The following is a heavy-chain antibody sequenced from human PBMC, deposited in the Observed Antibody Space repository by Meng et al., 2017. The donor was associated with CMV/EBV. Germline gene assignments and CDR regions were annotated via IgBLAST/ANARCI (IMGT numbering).Heavy chain of an antibody. V-gene: IGHV3-21*01. CDR3: ARDRGGDIAPYYYYGMDV. D-gene: IGHD2-15*01. Sequence: GGSLRLSCAAYGFTFSSYSMNWVRQAPGKGLEWVSSISSSSSYIYYADSVKGRFTISRDNAKNSLYLQMNSLRAEDTAVYYCARDRGGDIAPYYYYGMDVWGQGTTVTVSS. CDR2: ISSSSSYI. J-gene: IGHJ6*02. CDR1: GFTFSSYS.